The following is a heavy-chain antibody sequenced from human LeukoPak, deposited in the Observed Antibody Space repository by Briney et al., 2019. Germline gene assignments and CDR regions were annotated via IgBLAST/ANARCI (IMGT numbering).Heavy chain of an antibody. CDR1: GFTFSSYA. CDR3: AKVGGFFSGPEEFDY. J-gene: IGHJ4*02. CDR2: ISGSGGST. V-gene: IGHV3-23*01. Sequence: GGSLRLSCAASGFTFSSYAMSWFRQAPGKGLEWVSAISGSGGSTYYADSVKGRFTISRDNSKNTLYLQMNSLRAEDTAVYYCAKVGGFFSGPEEFDYWGQGTLVTVSS. D-gene: IGHD3-10*01.